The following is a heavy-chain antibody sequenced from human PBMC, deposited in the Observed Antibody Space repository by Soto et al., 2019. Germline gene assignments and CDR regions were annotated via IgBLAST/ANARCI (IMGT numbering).Heavy chain of an antibody. CDR1: GGSISSGDYY. CDR3: ASEFYGDLYFDY. Sequence: PSETLSLTCTVSGGSISSGDYYWSWIPQPPGKGLEWIGYIYYGGSTYYNPSLKSRVTISVDTSKNQFSLKLSSVTAADTAVYYCASEFYGDLYFDYWGQGTLVTVSS. V-gene: IGHV4-30-4*01. D-gene: IGHD4-17*01. CDR2: IYYGGST. J-gene: IGHJ4*02.